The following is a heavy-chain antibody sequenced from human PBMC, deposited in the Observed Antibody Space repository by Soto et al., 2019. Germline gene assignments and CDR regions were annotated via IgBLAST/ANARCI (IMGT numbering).Heavy chain of an antibody. CDR1: GGSFSGYY. V-gene: IGHV4-34*01. CDR2: INHSGST. J-gene: IGHJ4*02. CDR3: ARGLIAVAGKRLDY. Sequence: PSETLSLTCAVYGGSFSGYYWSWIRQPPGKGLEWIGEINHSGSTNYNPSLKSRVTISVDTSKNQFSLKLSSVTAADTAVYYCARGLIAVAGKRLDYWGQGTLVTVSS. D-gene: IGHD6-19*01.